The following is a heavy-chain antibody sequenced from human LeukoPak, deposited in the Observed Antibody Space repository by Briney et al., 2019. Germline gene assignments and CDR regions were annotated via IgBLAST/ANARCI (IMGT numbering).Heavy chain of an antibody. Sequence: PGGSLRLSCAASGFGFSTNWVTWVRQAPGKGLEWVANIIQDGTEKYYGDSVKGRFTISRDNAKNSVYLQMNSLRAEDTAVYYCWGPSWGQGTLVTVPP. CDR3: WGPS. V-gene: IGHV3-7*05. CDR1: GFGFSTNW. J-gene: IGHJ5*02. D-gene: IGHD3-16*01. CDR2: IIQDGTEK.